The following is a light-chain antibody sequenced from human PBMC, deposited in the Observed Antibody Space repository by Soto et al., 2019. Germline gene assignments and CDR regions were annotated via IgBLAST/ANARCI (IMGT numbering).Light chain of an antibody. CDR2: AAS. Sequence: DIQMTQSPSSLSASVGDRVTITCLASQGSRNDLVWYQQKPGKAPKLLIYAASSLQSGVPSRFSGSGSGTEFTLTISSLQTDDFSTYYCQQYHSYWTFGQGTKVDIK. CDR1: QGSRND. J-gene: IGKJ1*01. V-gene: IGKV1-17*01. CDR3: QQYHSYWT.